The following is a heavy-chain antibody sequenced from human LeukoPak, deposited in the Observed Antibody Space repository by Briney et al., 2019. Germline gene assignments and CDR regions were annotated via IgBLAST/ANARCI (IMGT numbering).Heavy chain of an antibody. CDR3: ARGYQLLSWNYYYYGMDV. D-gene: IGHD2-2*01. V-gene: IGHV1-2*02. J-gene: IGHJ6*02. CDR1: GYTFTGYY. CDR2: INPNSGGT. Sequence: ASVKVSCKASGYTFTGYYMHWVRQAPGQGLEWMGWINPNSGGTNYARKFQGRVTMTRDTSISTAYMELSRLRSDDTAVYYCARGYQLLSWNYYYYGMDVWGQGTTVTVSS.